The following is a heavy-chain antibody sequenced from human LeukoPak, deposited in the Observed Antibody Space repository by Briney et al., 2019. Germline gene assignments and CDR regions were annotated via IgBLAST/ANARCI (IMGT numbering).Heavy chain of an antibody. J-gene: IGHJ4*02. D-gene: IGHD4-17*01. CDR3: ARWMTTVTTPAFDY. CDR1: GFTFSSYA. Sequence: GGSLRLSCAASGFTFSSYAMHWVRQAPGKGLERVAVISYDGSNKYYADSVKGRFTISRDNSKNTLYLQMNSLRAEDTAVYYCARWMTTVTTPAFDYWGQGTLVTVSS. CDR2: ISYDGSNK. V-gene: IGHV3-30-3*01.